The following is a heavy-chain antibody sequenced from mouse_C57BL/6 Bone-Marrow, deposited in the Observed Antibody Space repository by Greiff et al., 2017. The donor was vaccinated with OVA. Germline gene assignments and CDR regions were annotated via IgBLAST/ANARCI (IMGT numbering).Heavy chain of an antibody. Sequence: EVQLQQSGAELVRPGASVKLSCTASGFNIKDDYMHWVKQRPEQGLEWIGWIDPENGDTEYASKFQGKATITADTSSNTAYLQLSSLTSEDTAGYYCTITTVVAPNYWGQGTSVTVSS. CDR2: IDPENGDT. D-gene: IGHD1-1*01. CDR3: TITTVVAPNY. J-gene: IGHJ4*01. CDR1: GFNIKDDY. V-gene: IGHV14-4*01.